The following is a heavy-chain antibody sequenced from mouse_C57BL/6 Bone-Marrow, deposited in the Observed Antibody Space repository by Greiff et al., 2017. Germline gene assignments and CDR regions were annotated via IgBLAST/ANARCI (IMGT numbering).Heavy chain of an antibody. J-gene: IGHJ2*01. CDR1: GYSFTSYY. D-gene: IGHD3-2*02. CDR3: ARELRLRTPYY. CDR2: IYPGSGNT. V-gene: IGHV1-66*01. Sequence: VKLMESGPELVKPGASVKISCKASGYSFTSYYIHWVKQRPGQGLEWIGWIYPGSGNTKYNEKFKGKATLTADTSSSTAYMQLSSLTSEDSAVYYCARELRLRTPYYWGQGTTLTVSS.